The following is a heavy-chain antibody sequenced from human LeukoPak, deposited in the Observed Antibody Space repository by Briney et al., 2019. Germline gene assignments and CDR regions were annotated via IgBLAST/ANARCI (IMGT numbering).Heavy chain of an antibody. J-gene: IGHJ4*02. Sequence: SVKVSCKASGGTFSSYAISWVRQAPGQGLEWMGRIIPILGIANYAQKFQGRVTITADKSTSTAYMELSSLRSDDTAVYYCARGKWVAATYDYWGQGTLVTVSS. CDR2: IIPILGIA. CDR1: GGTFSSYA. V-gene: IGHV1-69*04. D-gene: IGHD1-26*01. CDR3: ARGKWVAATYDY.